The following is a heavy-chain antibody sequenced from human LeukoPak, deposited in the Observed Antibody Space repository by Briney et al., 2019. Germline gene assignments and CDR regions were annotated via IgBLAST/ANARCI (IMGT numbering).Heavy chain of an antibody. D-gene: IGHD3-10*01. CDR2: IYYSGST. CDR3: ARVSYGSGSPNWFDP. Sequence: PSETLSLTCTVSGGSISSYYWSWIRQPPGKGLEWIGYIYYSGSTNYNPSLKSRVTISVDTSKNQFSLKLSSVTAADTAVYYCARVSYGSGSPNWFDPWRQGTLVTVSS. J-gene: IGHJ5*02. CDR1: GGSISSYY. V-gene: IGHV4-59*01.